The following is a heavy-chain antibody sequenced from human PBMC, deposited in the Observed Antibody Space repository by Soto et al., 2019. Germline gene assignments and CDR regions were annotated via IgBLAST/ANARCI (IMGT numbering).Heavy chain of an antibody. D-gene: IGHD3-3*01. J-gene: IGHJ5*02. V-gene: IGHV4-39*01. CDR3: AKSYYDFWSGYLNWFDP. CDR1: GGSIISSSYY. Sequence: SETLSLTCTVSGGSIISSSYYWGWIRQPPGKGLEWIGSIYYSGSTYYNPSLKSRVTISVDTSKNQFSLKLSSVTAADTAVYYCAKSYYDFWSGYLNWFDPWGQGTLVTVSS. CDR2: IYYSGST.